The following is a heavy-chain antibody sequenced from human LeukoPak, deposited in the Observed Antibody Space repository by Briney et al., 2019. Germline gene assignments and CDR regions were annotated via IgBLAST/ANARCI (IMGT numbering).Heavy chain of an antibody. Sequence: GGSLRLSCAASGFTFSSYGMHWVRQAPGKGLEWVAVISYDGSNKNYADSVKGRFTIPRDNSKNTLYLQMNSLRAEDTAVYYCAKDQAYSGYDSGYWGQGTLVTVSS. V-gene: IGHV3-30*18. D-gene: IGHD5-12*01. CDR2: ISYDGSNK. CDR1: GFTFSSYG. J-gene: IGHJ4*02. CDR3: AKDQAYSGYDSGY.